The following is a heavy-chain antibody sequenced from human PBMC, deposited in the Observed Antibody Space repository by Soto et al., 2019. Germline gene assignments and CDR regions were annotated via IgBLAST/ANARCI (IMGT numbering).Heavy chain of an antibody. Sequence: QVQLVESGGGLVKPGGSLRLSCAVSGFTFSDYYMTWIRQAPGKGLEWVSYISSSTSHTNYADSVKGRFTISRDNAKNSLFLPMNSLRAEDTAGYYCASGRGAAADYFDFWGQGTLVTVSS. CDR1: GFTFSDYY. D-gene: IGHD6-13*01. CDR2: ISSSTSHT. J-gene: IGHJ4*02. CDR3: ASGRGAAADYFDF. V-gene: IGHV3-11*05.